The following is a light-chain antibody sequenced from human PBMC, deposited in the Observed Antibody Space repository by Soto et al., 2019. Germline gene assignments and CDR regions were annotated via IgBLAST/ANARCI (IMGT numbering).Light chain of an antibody. V-gene: IGKV3-15*01. CDR3: QQSYSTPLT. CDR2: GAS. CDR1: QSLNSN. J-gene: IGKJ1*01. Sequence: DTIMTQSPVILSVSPGERATVSCRASQSLNSNLAWYQQKPGQAPRLLIIGASERVTTIPARFSGSGSGTDFTLTISSLQPEDFATYYCQQSYSTPLTFGQGTKVDIK.